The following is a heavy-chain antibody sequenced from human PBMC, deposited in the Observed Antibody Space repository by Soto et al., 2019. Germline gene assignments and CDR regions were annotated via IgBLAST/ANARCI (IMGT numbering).Heavy chain of an antibody. CDR1: GGSISSYY. D-gene: IGHD5-12*01. CDR2: IYYSGST. Sequence: PSETLSLTCTVSGGSISSYYWSWIRQPPGKGLEWIGYIYYSGSTNYNPSLKSRVTISVDTSKNQFSLKLSSVTAADTAVYYCARGGYSGYDTFDYWGQGTLVTVS. J-gene: IGHJ4*02. V-gene: IGHV4-59*01. CDR3: ARGGYSGYDTFDY.